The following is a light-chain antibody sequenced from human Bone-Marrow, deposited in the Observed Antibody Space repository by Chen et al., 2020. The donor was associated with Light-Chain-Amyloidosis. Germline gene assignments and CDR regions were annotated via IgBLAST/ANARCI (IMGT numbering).Light chain of an antibody. CDR2: GSS. CDR3: QQYRTSPLT. J-gene: IGKJ4*01. V-gene: IGKV3-20*01. Sequence: EIVLTQSPGTLSLSPGEGANLTCRASQTIRSNYLTWYQQKFGQAPRLLIYGSSSRATGIPDRFTGSGSATDFTLTINRREPEDFAMYYCQQYRTSPLTFGAGTKVEIK. CDR1: QTIRSNY.